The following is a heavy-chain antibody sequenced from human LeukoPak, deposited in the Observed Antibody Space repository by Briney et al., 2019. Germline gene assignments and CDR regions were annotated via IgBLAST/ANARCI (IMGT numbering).Heavy chain of an antibody. CDR2: IRNDGNEI. CDR1: GFTFSNYA. CDR3: AKDYGDYVGYFDY. J-gene: IGHJ4*02. D-gene: IGHD4-17*01. Sequence: GGSLRLSCAASGFTFSNYAMHWVRQAPGKGLEWVAFIRNDGNEIYYTDSVKGRFTISRDNSRDTLYFQMNSLIYEDTAVYYCAKDYGDYVGYFDYWGQGTLVTVSS. V-gene: IGHV3-30*02.